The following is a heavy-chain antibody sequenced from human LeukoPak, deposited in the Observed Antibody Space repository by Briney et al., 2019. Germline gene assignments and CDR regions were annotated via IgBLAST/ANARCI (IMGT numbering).Heavy chain of an antibody. J-gene: IGHJ5*02. CDR3: IVFGDSNH. D-gene: IGHD4-17*01. Sequence: GGSLRLSCAASGFTGSNNYMSWVRQAPGKGLEWVSAIHSSGGTYYADSVKGRFTISRDTSKNTLYLQINSLRVEDTAVYYCIVFGDSNHWGQGTLVAVSS. V-gene: IGHV3-53*01. CDR1: GFTGSNNY. CDR2: IHSSGGT.